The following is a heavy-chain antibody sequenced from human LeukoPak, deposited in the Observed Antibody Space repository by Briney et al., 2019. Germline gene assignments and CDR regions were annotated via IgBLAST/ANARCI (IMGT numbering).Heavy chain of an antibody. CDR1: GFTFSDYY. D-gene: IGHD1-26*01. CDR3: ASLKVGSRGYYFDY. J-gene: IGHJ4*02. Sequence: GGSLRLSCAASGFTFSDYYMSWIRQAPGKGLEWVSVIYSGGSTYYADSVKGRFTISRDNSKNTLYLQMNSLRAEDTAVYYCASLKVGSRGYYFDYWGQGTLVTVSS. CDR2: IYSGGST. V-gene: IGHV3-66*01.